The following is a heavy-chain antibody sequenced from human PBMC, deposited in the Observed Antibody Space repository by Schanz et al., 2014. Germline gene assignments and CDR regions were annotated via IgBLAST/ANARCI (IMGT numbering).Heavy chain of an antibody. J-gene: IGHJ4*02. D-gene: IGHD1-26*01. Sequence: EVQLLESGGGLVQPGGSLRLSCAASGFTFGDYAMTWVRQAPGKGLEWVSAINTGVNTYYADSVRGRFTMSRDNAKNSLYLQMTSLRAEDTAVYYCARDHTTESYYSAGPPIDYWGQGTLVTVSS. CDR1: GFTFGDYA. CDR2: INTGVNT. CDR3: ARDHTTESYYSAGPPIDY. V-gene: IGHV3-23*01.